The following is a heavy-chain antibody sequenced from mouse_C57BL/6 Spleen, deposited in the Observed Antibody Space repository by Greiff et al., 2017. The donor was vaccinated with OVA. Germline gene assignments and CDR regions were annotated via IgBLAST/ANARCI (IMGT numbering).Heavy chain of an antibody. CDR2: IDPSDSET. CDR3: ARDYDGSSYGFAD. CDR1: GYTFTSYW. Sequence: QVQLQQPGAELVRPGSSVKLSCKASGYTFTSYWMHWVKQRPIQGLEWIGNIDPSDSETHYNQKFKDKATLTVDKSSSTAYMQLSSLTSEASEVYYCARDYDGSSYGFADWGQGTLVTVSA. V-gene: IGHV1-52*01. D-gene: IGHD1-1*01. J-gene: IGHJ3*01.